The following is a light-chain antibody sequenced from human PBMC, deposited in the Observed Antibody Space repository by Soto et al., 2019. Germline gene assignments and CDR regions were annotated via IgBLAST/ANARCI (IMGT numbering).Light chain of an antibody. CDR2: DAS. J-gene: IGKJ1*01. V-gene: IGKV3-11*01. CDR3: QQRSNWPWT. CDR1: QSVSSN. Sequence: IGRPQYPATPSVSPGERATLSCRASQSVSSNLAWYQQKPGQAPRLLIYDASNRATGIPVRFSGSGSGTDYTLTITNLESEDFAVYYCQQRSNWPWTFGQGTKVDI.